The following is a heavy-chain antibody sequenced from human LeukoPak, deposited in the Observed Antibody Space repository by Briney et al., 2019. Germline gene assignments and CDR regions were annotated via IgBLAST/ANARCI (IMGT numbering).Heavy chain of an antibody. J-gene: IGHJ6*03. CDR1: GFTFSSYG. V-gene: IGHV3-30*02. Sequence: GGSLRLSCAASGFTFSSYGMHWVRQAPGKGLEWVAFIRYDGSNKYYADSVKGRFTISRDNSKNTLYLQMNSLRAEDTAVYYCAKGGGYCSGGSCSPMDVWGKGTTVTVSS. CDR3: AKGGGYCSGGSCSPMDV. D-gene: IGHD2-15*01. CDR2: IRYDGSNK.